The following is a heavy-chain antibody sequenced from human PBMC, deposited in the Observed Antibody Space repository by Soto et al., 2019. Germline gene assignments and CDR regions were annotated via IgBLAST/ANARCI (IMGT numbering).Heavy chain of an antibody. J-gene: IGHJ4*02. CDR3: ATDREGNYYDSSGGYYFDY. CDR2: FDPEDGET. CDR1: GYTLTELS. V-gene: IGHV1-24*01. D-gene: IGHD3-22*01. Sequence: ASVKVSRKVSGYTLTELSMHWVRQAPGKGLEWMGGFDPEDGETIYAQKFQGRVTMTEDTSTDTAYMELSSLRSEDTAVYYCATDREGNYYDSSGGYYFDYWGQGTLVTVSS.